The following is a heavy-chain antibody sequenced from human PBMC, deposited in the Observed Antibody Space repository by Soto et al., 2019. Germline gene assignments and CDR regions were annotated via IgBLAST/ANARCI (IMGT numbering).Heavy chain of an antibody. CDR2: IATDGVST. CDR1: GFTFSSYA. J-gene: IGHJ4*02. V-gene: IGHV3-23*01. CDR3: AKKSVSNSFPSYFNY. D-gene: IGHD4-4*01. Sequence: EVQLLESGGGLVQPGGSLRLSCAAPGFTFSSYAMGWVRQAPGKGLEWVSTIATDGVSTPYEASLKGRFTISIDNSKNTLFLQMTSLRAESTAVYYGAKKSVSNSFPSYFNYWCQGTLVTVSS.